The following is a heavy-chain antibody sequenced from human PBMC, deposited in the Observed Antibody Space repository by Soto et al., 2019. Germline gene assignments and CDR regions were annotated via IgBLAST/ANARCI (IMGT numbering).Heavy chain of an antibody. Sequence: TSETLSLTCTVSGGSISSSSYYWGWIRQPPGKGLEWIGSIYYSGSTYYNPSLKSRVTISVDTSKNQFSLKLSSVTAADTAVYYCARRPSRITTLYYYMDVWGKGTTVTVSS. CDR3: ARRPSRITTLYYYMDV. V-gene: IGHV4-39*01. J-gene: IGHJ6*03. CDR1: GGSISSSSYY. D-gene: IGHD3-3*01. CDR2: IYYSGST.